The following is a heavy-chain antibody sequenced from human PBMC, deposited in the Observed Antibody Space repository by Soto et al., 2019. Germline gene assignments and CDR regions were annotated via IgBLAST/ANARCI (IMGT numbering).Heavy chain of an antibody. CDR3: ARSPGGWLYYGDY. CDR1: GYTFTSYA. J-gene: IGHJ4*02. D-gene: IGHD6-19*01. V-gene: IGHV1-3*05. CDR2: INAGNGNT. Sequence: QVQLVQSGAEEKKPGASVKVSCKASGYTFTSYAMHWVRQAPGQRLEWMGWINAGNGNTKDSQKFQGRVTITRDTSARTAYMELSSLRSEDTAVYYCARSPGGWLYYGDYWGQGTLVTVSS.